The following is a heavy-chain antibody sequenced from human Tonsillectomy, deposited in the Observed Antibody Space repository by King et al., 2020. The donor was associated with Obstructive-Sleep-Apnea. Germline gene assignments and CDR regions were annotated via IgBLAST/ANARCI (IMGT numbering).Heavy chain of an antibody. D-gene: IGHD2-15*01. J-gene: IGHJ5*02. CDR1: GGSFSGYY. CDR2: INHSGST. Sequence: VQLQQWGAGLLKPSETLSLTCAVYGGSFSGYYWTWVRQPPDKGLEWIGEINHSGSTNYNPSLKSRVTISVDTSKNQFSLNLNSVTAADTAVYYCARSDIVVVVSATKSSTWFDPWGQGTLVTVSS. CDR3: ARSDIVVVVSATKSSTWFDP. V-gene: IGHV4-34*01.